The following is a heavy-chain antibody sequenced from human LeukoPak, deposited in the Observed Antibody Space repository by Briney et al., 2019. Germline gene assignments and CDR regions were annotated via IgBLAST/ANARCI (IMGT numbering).Heavy chain of an antibody. V-gene: IGHV3-23*01. CDR3: ARGWGTTHFDC. Sequence: SGGSLRLSRAPSGFTFSSFAMSWVHQPPGKGLEWVSKIIGCGGATYYADSVKGRFTISRDNSKTTLYLQMNSLRAEDTTIYYCARGWGTTHFDCWGQGTLVTVSS. D-gene: IGHD3-16*01. CDR2: IIGCGGAT. CDR1: GFTFSSFA. J-gene: IGHJ4*02.